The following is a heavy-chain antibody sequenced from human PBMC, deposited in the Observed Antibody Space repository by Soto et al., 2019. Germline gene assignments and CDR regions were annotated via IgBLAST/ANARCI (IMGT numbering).Heavy chain of an antibody. CDR3: AMSPRITMVRGVPANDAFDI. Sequence: SETLSLTRTVSGGSISSYYWSWIRQPPGKGLEWIGYIYYSGSTNYNPSLKSRVTISVDTSKNQFSLKLSSVTAADTAVYYCAMSPRITMVRGVPANDAFDIWGQGTMVTVSS. CDR2: IYYSGST. CDR1: GGSISSYY. D-gene: IGHD3-10*01. J-gene: IGHJ3*02. V-gene: IGHV4-59*08.